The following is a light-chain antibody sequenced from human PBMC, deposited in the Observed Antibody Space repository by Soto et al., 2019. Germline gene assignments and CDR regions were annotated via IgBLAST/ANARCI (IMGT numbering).Light chain of an antibody. CDR1: SSDVGVYNY. Sequence: QSALTQPASVSGSPVQSITISCTGTSSDVGVYNYVSWYQQHPGKAPKLMIYEVSNRPSGVSNRFSGSKSGNTASLTISGLQAEDEADYYCSSYTSSSTSVFGGGTKLTVL. J-gene: IGLJ3*02. CDR2: EVS. V-gene: IGLV2-14*01. CDR3: SSYTSSSTSV.